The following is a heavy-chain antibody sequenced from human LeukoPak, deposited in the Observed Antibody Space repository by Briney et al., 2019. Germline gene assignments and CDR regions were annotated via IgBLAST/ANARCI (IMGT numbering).Heavy chain of an antibody. J-gene: IGHJ4*02. CDR1: GFSFSSYA. CDR2: ISYDGSNK. CDR3: ARPYSSGWYGDFDY. Sequence: GRSLRLSCAASGFSFSSYAMHWVRQAPGKGLEWVAVISYDGSNKYYADSVKGRFTISRDNFKNTLYLQMNSLRAEDTAVYYCARPYSSGWYGDFDYWGQGTLVTVSS. V-gene: IGHV3-30-3*01. D-gene: IGHD6-19*01.